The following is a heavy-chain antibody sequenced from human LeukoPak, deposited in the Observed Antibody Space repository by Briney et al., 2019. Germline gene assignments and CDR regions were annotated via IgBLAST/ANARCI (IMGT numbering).Heavy chain of an antibody. CDR2: SNAGNGNT. D-gene: IGHD2-2*01. V-gene: IGHV1-3*01. CDR1: GYTFTSYA. CDR3: ARERFYCSSTSCPADY. Sequence: GASVKVSCKGSGYTFTSYAMHWVRQAAAQRVEGMGWSNAGNGNTKYSQKFQGRVTITRDTSASTAYMELSSLRSEDTAVYYCARERFYCSSTSCPADYWGQGTLVTVSS. J-gene: IGHJ4*02.